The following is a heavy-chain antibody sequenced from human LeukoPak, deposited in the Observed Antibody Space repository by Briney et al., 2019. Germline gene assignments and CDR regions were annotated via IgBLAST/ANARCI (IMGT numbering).Heavy chain of an antibody. V-gene: IGHV1-2*02. D-gene: IGHD6-6*01. Sequence: GSVKVSCKASGYTFTGDYMHWVGQAPGQGLEWRGWINPNSGGTNHAQKFQGRVTMTRDTSISTAYMELTSLRSDDTAVYYCTRVSSPSLGYFDLWGRGTLVTVSS. CDR1: GYTFTGDY. J-gene: IGHJ2*01. CDR2: INPNSGGT. CDR3: TRVSSPSLGYFDL.